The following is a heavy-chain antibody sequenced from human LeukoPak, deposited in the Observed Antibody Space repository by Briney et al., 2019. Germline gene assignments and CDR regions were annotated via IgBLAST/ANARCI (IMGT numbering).Heavy chain of an antibody. CDR3: ARVTTVVTLGVWSDAFDI. CDR1: GGSFSGYY. CDR2: INHSGST. D-gene: IGHD4-23*01. J-gene: IGHJ3*02. Sequence: SETLSLTCAVYGGSFSGYYWSWIRQPPGKGLEWIGEINHSGSTYYNPSLKSRVTISVDRSKNQFSLKLSSVTAADTAVYYCARVTTVVTLGVWSDAFDIWGQGTMVTVSS. V-gene: IGHV4-34*01.